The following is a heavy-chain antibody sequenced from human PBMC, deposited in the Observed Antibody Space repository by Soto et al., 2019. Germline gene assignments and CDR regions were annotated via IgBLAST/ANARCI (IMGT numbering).Heavy chain of an antibody. CDR3: ARRESSPASLDY. V-gene: IGHV4-39*01. J-gene: IGHJ4*02. CDR2: IHNSGTT. D-gene: IGHD2-2*01. Sequence: SDTLSLTCTVSGGSITSDSYFWDWIRQPPGRGLEWIGTIHNSGTTYYNPSLKSRVTISVDTSNNQFSLRLSSVAAADTAVFYCARRESSPASLDYWGQGILVTVSS. CDR1: GGSITSDSYF.